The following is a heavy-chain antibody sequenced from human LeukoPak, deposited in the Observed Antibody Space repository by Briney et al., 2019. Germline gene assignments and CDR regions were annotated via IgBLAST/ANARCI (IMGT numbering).Heavy chain of an antibody. CDR1: GYTFTSYC. V-gene: IGHV1-18*01. J-gene: IGHJ4*02. CDR3: AREAAAGTRGFAFDY. CDR2: ISAYNGNT. D-gene: IGHD6-13*01. Sequence: GASVKVSCKASGYTFTSYCISWVRQAPGQGLDWMGWISAYNGNTNYAQKLQGRVTMTTDTSTSTAYMELRSLRSDDTAVYYCAREAAAGTRGFAFDYWGQGTLVTVSS.